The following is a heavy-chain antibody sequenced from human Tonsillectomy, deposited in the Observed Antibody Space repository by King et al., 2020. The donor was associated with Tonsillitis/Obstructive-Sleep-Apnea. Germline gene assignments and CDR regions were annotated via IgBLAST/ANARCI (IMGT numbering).Heavy chain of an antibody. V-gene: IGHV4-34*01. CDR3: ARAVYYGDGGSANWFDP. D-gene: IGHD4-17*01. CDR1: GRSLSGYY. CDR2: INHSGGT. Sequence: VQLQQWGAGLWKPSETLSLTCAVYGRSLSGYYWSWIRQPPGKGLEWIGEINHSGGTNYNPSLKSRITISVDTSKNQLSLKLSSVTAAETAVYYCARAVYYGDGGSANWFDPWGQGTLVTVSS. J-gene: IGHJ5*02.